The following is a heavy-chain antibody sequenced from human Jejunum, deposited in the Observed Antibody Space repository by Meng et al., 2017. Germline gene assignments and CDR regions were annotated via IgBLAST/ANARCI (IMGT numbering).Heavy chain of an antibody. CDR3: ARGASNRYYYDMDV. Sequence: GGSLRLSCAASGFGFSSYAMSWVRQAPGKGLEWVSGISGSGCDTDYADSVKGRFTISRDNPKNTLYLQMNSLRAEDTAVYYCARGASNRYYYDMDVWGQGTTVTVSS. J-gene: IGHJ6*02. D-gene: IGHD1-14*01. CDR1: GFGFSSYA. V-gene: IGHV3-23*01. CDR2: ISGSGCDT.